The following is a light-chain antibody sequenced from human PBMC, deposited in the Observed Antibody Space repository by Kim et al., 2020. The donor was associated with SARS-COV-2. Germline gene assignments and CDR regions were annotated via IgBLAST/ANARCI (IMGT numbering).Light chain of an antibody. CDR1: SSNIGSDY. Sequence: GQRVTISCSGSSSNIGSDYVYWYQQLPGTAPKLLTYRNNQRPSGVPDRFSGSKSGTSASLAISGLRSEDEAGYYCAAWDDSLSVVVFGGGTQLTVL. V-gene: IGLV1-47*01. J-gene: IGLJ2*01. CDR3: AAWDDSLSVVV. CDR2: RNN.